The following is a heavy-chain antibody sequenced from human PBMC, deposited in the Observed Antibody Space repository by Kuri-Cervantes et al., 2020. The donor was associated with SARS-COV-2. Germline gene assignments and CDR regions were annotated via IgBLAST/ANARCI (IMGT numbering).Heavy chain of an antibody. Sequence: SETLSLTCTLAGGSISGYYWSWIRQSAGKGLEFIGRVYESGGTNYNPSLESRVTMSIDTAKNQVALRLTSVTAADTAVYYCARGILGDDSIHYGMDVWGQGTSVTVSS. CDR3: ARGILGDDSIHYGMDV. J-gene: IGHJ6*02. CDR2: VYESGGT. V-gene: IGHV4-4*07. D-gene: IGHD2/OR15-2a*01. CDR1: GGSISGYY.